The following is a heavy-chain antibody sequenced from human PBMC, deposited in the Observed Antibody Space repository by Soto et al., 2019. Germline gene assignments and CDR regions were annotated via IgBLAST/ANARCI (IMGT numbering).Heavy chain of an antibody. Sequence: GGSLRLSCAAPGFAFSSYSMNWVRQAPGKGLEWVSYISSSSSTIYYADSVKGRFTISRDNAKNSLYLQMNSLRAEDTAVYYCARDPMTTVTTFDWGQGTMVTVSS. CDR2: ISSSSSTI. CDR1: GFAFSSYS. CDR3: ARDPMTTVTTFD. D-gene: IGHD4-17*01. V-gene: IGHV3-48*01. J-gene: IGHJ4*02.